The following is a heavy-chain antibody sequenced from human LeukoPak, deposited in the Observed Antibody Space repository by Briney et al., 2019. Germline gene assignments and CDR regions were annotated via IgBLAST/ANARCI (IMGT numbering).Heavy chain of an antibody. V-gene: IGHV3-30*18. Sequence: PGGSLRLSCAASGFTFSSYGMHWVRQAPGKGLEWVAVISYDGSNKYYADSVKGRFTISRDNSKNTLYLQMNSLRAEDTAVYYCAKNIRGHSYGYFDYWGQGTLVTVSS. CDR1: GFTFSSYG. CDR2: ISYDGSNK. J-gene: IGHJ4*02. CDR3: AKNIRGHSYGYFDY. D-gene: IGHD5-18*01.